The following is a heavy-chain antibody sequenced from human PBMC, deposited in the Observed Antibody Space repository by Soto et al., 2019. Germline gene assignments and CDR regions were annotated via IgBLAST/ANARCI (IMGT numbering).Heavy chain of an antibody. Sequence: PGGSLRLSCAASGFTFSSYAMSWVRQAPGKGLEWVSAISGSGGSTYYADSVKGRFTISRDNSKNTLYLQMNSLRAEDTAVYYCANGLLWFGEAGYWGQGTLVTVSS. V-gene: IGHV3-23*01. D-gene: IGHD3-10*01. CDR1: GFTFSSYA. CDR2: ISGSGGST. J-gene: IGHJ4*02. CDR3: ANGLLWFGEAGY.